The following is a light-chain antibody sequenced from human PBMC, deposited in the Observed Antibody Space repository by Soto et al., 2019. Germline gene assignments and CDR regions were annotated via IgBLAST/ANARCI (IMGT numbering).Light chain of an antibody. CDR1: QRISCW. J-gene: IGKJ1*01. CDR2: DVS. Sequence: DIQMSQSPSSLSASLWDRVTITCLASQRISCWLACHQQKPGKAPKLLIYDVSALKRGVPPRFSGSGSGTEFTLTISSLQPEDFATYYCQQYDSFSVTFGHGTKVDIK. CDR3: QQYDSFSVT. V-gene: IGKV1-5*01.